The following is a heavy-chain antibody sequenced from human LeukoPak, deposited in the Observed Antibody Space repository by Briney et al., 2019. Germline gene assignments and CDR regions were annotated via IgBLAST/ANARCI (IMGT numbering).Heavy chain of an antibody. J-gene: IGHJ4*02. D-gene: IGHD3-22*01. CDR1: GFTFSSYG. Sequence: QTGGSLRLSCAAFGFTFSSYGMSWVRQAPGKGLEWVSVISGSGGSTYYAASVKGRFTISRDNSKNTLYLQMNSLRAEDTAVYYCAKDSRGYQDYFDYWGQGTLVTVSS. V-gene: IGHV3-23*01. CDR3: AKDSRGYQDYFDY. CDR2: ISGSGGST.